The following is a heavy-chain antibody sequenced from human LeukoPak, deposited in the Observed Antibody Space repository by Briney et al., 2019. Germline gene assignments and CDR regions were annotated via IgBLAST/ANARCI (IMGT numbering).Heavy chain of an antibody. CDR1: EFSLSTSAVG. V-gene: IGHV2-5*02. Sequence: ASGPTLVNPTQTLTLTCTFYEFSLSTSAVGMGWIRQPPGKALEWLALIYWDDDKRYSPSLKSRLTITKDTSKNQVVLTMTNMDPVDTATYYYAHRRGSFDYWGQGTLVTVSS. D-gene: IGHD2-15*01. J-gene: IGHJ4*02. CDR2: IYWDDDK. CDR3: AHRRGSFDY.